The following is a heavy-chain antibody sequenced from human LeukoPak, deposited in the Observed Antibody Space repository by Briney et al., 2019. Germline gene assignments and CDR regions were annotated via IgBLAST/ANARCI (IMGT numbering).Heavy chain of an antibody. CDR2: IYSGGST. V-gene: IGHV3-53*01. CDR3: ARRAGEYSHPYDY. CDR1: GFTVSSNY. D-gene: IGHD4-17*01. J-gene: IGHJ4*02. Sequence: PGGSLRLSCAASGFTVSSNYMSWVRQAPGKGLEWVSVIYSGGSTYYADSVKGRFTISRGNSKNTLYLQMNSLRADDAAVYYCARRAGEYSHPYDYWGQGTLVTVSS.